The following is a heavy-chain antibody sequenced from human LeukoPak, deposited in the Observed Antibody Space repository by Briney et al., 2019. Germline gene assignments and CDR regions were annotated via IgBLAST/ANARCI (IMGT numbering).Heavy chain of an antibody. Sequence: PGGSLRLSCAASGFTFDDYAMHWVRQAPGKGLEWVSGISWDSGSIGYADSVKGRFTISRDNAKNSLYLQMNSLRAEDTALYYCTLIMVRGAQWGQGTLVTVSS. CDR3: TLIMVRGAQ. J-gene: IGHJ4*02. D-gene: IGHD3-10*01. CDR2: ISWDSGSI. V-gene: IGHV3-9*01. CDR1: GFTFDDYA.